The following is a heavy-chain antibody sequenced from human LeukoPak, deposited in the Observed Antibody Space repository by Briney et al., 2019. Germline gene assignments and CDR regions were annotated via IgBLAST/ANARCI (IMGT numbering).Heavy chain of an antibody. CDR2: INPSGGST. V-gene: IGHV1-46*01. CDR1: GYTFTSYY. J-gene: IGHJ4*02. D-gene: IGHD6-19*01. Sequence: ASXKVSCKASGYTFTSYYMHWVRQAPGQGLEWMGIINPSGGSTSYAQKFQGRVTMTRDTSTTTVYMELSSLRSEDTAVYYCAREWAIAVAGPNFDYWGQGTLVTVSS. CDR3: AREWAIAVAGPNFDY.